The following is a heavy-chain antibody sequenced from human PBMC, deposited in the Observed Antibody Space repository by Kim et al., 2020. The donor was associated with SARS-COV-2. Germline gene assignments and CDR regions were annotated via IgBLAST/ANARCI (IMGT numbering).Heavy chain of an antibody. CDR2: IYYSGST. Sequence: SETLSLTCTVSGGSISSSSYYWGWIRQPPGKGLEWIGSIYYSGSTYYNPSLKSRVTISVDTSKNQFSLKLSSVTAADTAVYYCARRPQWLVYFDYWGQGTLVTVSS. V-gene: IGHV4-39*01. CDR1: GGSISSSSYY. J-gene: IGHJ4*02. CDR3: ARRPQWLVYFDY. D-gene: IGHD6-19*01.